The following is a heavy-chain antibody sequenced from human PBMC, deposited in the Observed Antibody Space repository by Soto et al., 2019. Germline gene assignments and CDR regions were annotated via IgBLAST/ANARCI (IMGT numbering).Heavy chain of an antibody. V-gene: IGHV3-23*01. CDR3: ARGDRGGSGSPASYYYSGLDV. CDR2: VSAGGDMT. D-gene: IGHD3-10*01. J-gene: IGHJ6*02. Sequence: GGSLRLSCAASGFTFNSYAMSWVRQAPGKGLEWVSSVSAGGDMTYYSDSVKGRFTISRDNSNNALFLQMNSLRIEDTALYYCARGDRGGSGSPASYYYSGLDVWGQGTTVTVSS. CDR1: GFTFNSYA.